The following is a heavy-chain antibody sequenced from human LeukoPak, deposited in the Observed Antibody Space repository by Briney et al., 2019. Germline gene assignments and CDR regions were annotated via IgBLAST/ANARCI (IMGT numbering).Heavy chain of an antibody. V-gene: IGHV1-46*01. D-gene: IGHD6-19*01. Sequence: ASVKVSCKASGYTFTSYYMHWVRQAPGQGLEWMGIINPSGGNTNYAQNFQGRVTMTRDMSTSTVYMELSSLRSEDTAVYYCARDTSGWSYFDYWGQGTLVTVSS. CDR3: ARDTSGWSYFDY. CDR2: INPSGGNT. CDR1: GYTFTSYY. J-gene: IGHJ4*02.